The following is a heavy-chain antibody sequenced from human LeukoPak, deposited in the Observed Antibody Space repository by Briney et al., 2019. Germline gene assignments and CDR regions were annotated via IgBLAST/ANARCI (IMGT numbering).Heavy chain of an antibody. CDR2: VGGNGADT. D-gene: IGHD1-1*01. J-gene: IGHJ3*02. CDR1: GFTFSRFA. CDR3: AKDSVAYNQVFDAFDI. Sequence: GGSLRLSCSASGFTFSRFAMNWVRQTPGKGLEWVSHVGGNGADTYYADSVKGRFTVSRDNSKNSLYLQMNSLRAEDTAVYYCAKDSVAYNQVFDAFDIWGQGIKVTVSS. V-gene: IGHV3-23*01.